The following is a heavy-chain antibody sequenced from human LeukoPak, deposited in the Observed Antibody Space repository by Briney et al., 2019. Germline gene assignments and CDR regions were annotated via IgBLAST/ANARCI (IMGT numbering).Heavy chain of an antibody. CDR3: AINMAQQFDY. J-gene: IGHJ4*02. V-gene: IGHV4-34*01. D-gene: IGHD5-24*01. CDR1: GGSFSDYY. CDR2: INHSGST. Sequence: ASETLSLTCAVYGGSFSDYYWSWIRQPPGKGLEWIGEINHSGSTNYNPSLKSRVTISVDTSKSQFSLRLSSVTAADTAVYYCAINMAQQFDYWGQGTLVTVSS.